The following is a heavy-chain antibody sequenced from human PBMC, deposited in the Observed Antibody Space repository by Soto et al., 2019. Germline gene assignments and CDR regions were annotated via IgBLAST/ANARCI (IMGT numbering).Heavy chain of an antibody. V-gene: IGHV3-23*04. D-gene: IGHD3-10*01. CDR3: AKEVYGAARGGMDV. CDR2: ITDNGGST. Sequence: EVQLVESGGGLVQPGGSLRLSCAASGFTFRNNVMNWARQAPGRGLEWVSAITDNGGSTYYADSVKGRCTISRDNSKNTLYLQMNSLRAEDTAVYYCAKEVYGAARGGMDVWGQGTTVTVSS. CDR1: GFTFRNNV. J-gene: IGHJ6*02.